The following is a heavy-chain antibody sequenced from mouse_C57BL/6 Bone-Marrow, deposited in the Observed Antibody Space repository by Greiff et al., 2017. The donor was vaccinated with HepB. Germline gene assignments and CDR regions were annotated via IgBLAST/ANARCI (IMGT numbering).Heavy chain of an antibody. J-gene: IGHJ4*01. CDR1: GYTFTSYG. CDR2: IYPRSGNT. Sequence: QVQLQQSGAELARPGASVKLSCKASGYTFTSYGISWVKQSTGQGLEWIGDIYPRSGNTYYNEKFKGKATLTADKSSSTAYMELRSLTYEDAAVYCCARELSYYYAMDYWGQGTSVTVSS. D-gene: IGHD1-1*02. V-gene: IGHV1-81*01. CDR3: ARELSYYYAMDY.